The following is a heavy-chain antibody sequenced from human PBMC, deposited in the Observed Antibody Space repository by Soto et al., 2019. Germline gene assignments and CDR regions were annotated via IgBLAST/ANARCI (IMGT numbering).Heavy chain of an antibody. CDR1: GFTFSSYG. CDR3: ARARDHYYHSHFDF. J-gene: IGHJ4*02. D-gene: IGHD3-22*01. CDR2: IWYDGSDK. Sequence: SLRLSCAASGFTFSSYGMHWVRQAPGKGLEWVAVIWYDGSDKYYADSVKGRFTISRDNSKNTLYLQMNSLRAEDTALYYCARARDHYYHSHFDFWGQGTLVTVSS. V-gene: IGHV3-33*01.